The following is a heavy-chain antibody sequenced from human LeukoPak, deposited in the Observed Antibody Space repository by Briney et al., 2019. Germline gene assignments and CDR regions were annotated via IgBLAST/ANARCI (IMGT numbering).Heavy chain of an antibody. Sequence: ASVTVSCKASGYTFTSYYMHWVRQAPGQGLEWMGIINPSGGSTSYAQKFQGRVTMTRDMSTITVYMELSSLRSEDTAVYYCARGGIVGATKLDFDYWGQGTLVTVSS. CDR3: ARGGIVGATKLDFDY. D-gene: IGHD1-26*01. V-gene: IGHV1-46*01. J-gene: IGHJ4*02. CDR1: GYTFTSYY. CDR2: INPSGGST.